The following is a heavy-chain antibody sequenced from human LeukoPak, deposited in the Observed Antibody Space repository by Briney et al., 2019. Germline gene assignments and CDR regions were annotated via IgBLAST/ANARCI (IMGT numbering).Heavy chain of an antibody. J-gene: IGHJ3*02. D-gene: IGHD2-15*01. CDR1: GGTFSSYA. CDR2: IIPVFGTA. Sequence: SVKVSCKASGGTFSSYAISWVRQAPGQGLEWMGGIIPVFGTANYAQKFQGRVTITADESTSTAYMELSSLRSEDTAVYYCARDRVVGLGIDNAFDIWGHGTMVTASS. V-gene: IGHV1-69*13. CDR3: ARDRVVGLGIDNAFDI.